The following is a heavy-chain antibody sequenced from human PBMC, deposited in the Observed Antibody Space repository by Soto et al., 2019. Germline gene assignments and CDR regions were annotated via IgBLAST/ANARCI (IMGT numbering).Heavy chain of an antibody. J-gene: IGHJ4*02. V-gene: IGHV3-30-3*01. CDR2: ISYDGSNK. CDR1: GFTFSSYA. CDR3: SRISNFDH. Sequence: QVQLVESGGGVVQPGRSLRLSCAASGFTFSSYAMHWVRQAPGKGLEWVAVISYDGSNKYYADSVKGRFTISRDNSKNTLDLQMNSLRAEDTAVYYWSRISNFDHWGQGTLVTVSS.